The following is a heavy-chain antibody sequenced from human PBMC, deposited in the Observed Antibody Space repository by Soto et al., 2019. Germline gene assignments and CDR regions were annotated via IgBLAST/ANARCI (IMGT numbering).Heavy chain of an antibody. D-gene: IGHD6-13*01. J-gene: IGHJ4*02. CDR3: SREGSSWYADY. V-gene: IGHV1-18*01. CDR2: ISAYDGNT. CDR1: GYTLIDYG. Sequence: ASVKGSCKASGYTLIDYGISWVRQAPGQGLEWMGWISAYDGNTNNAQKLQGRVTMTTDTSTSTAYLELRSLRPYDTAVYYCSREGSSWYADYWGQGTLVTVSS.